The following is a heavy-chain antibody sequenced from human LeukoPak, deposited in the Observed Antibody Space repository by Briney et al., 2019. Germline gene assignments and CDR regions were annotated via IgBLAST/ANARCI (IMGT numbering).Heavy chain of an antibody. V-gene: IGHV3-49*04. J-gene: IGHJ4*02. CDR1: GITFGDYA. Sequence: GGSLRLSCTASGITFGDYAMSWVRQGPGKGLEWVGFIRSKAYGGTTENAASVKGRFTISRDDSKSIAYLQMNSLKTEDTAVYYCTRQFYVWGSYRSHYFDYWGQGTLVTVSS. D-gene: IGHD3-16*02. CDR3: TRQFYVWGSYRSHYFDY. CDR2: IRSKAYGGTT.